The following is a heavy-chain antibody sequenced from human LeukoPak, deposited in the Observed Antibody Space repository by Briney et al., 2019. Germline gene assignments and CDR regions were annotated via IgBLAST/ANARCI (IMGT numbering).Heavy chain of an antibody. J-gene: IGHJ5*02. CDR3: ARDAHHYDSTGSYLGSGHYPVS. CDR2: IWYDGSNK. CDR1: GVTFSSYV. D-gene: IGHD3-22*01. Sequence: GGSLRLSCAASGVTFSSYVMHWVRQAPGKGLEWVAVIWYDGSNKYYAESVKGRFTISRDNSRNTLYLQMYSLRAEDTAVYYCARDAHHYDSTGSYLGSGHYPVSWGQGTLVTVSS. V-gene: IGHV3-33*01.